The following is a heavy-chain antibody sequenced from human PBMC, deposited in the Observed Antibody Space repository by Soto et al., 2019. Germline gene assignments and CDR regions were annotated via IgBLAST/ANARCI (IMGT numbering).Heavy chain of an antibody. CDR1: GFTFSTYA. J-gene: IGHJ4*02. CDR3: AKDKHTARGYTYGPSDY. V-gene: IGHV3-23*01. D-gene: IGHD5-18*01. Sequence: GGSLRLSCAASGFTFSTYAMSWVRQAPGKGLEWVSGISGSGDTTYYADSLKGRFTISRDNSKKTLYLQMDSLRAEDTAVYYCAKDKHTARGYTYGPSDYWGQGTLVTVSS. CDR2: ISGSGDTT.